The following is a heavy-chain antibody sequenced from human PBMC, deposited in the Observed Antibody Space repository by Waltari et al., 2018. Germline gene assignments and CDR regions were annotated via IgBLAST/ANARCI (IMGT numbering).Heavy chain of an antibody. CDR3: AKSGIAVAGTRGILDY. CDR1: YA. D-gene: IGHD6-19*01. Sequence: YAMSWVRQAPGKGLEWVSAISGSGGSTYYADSVKGRFTISRDNSKNTLYLQMNSLRAEDTAVYYCAKSGIAVAGTRGILDYWGQGTLVTVSS. V-gene: IGHV3-23*01. CDR2: ISGSGGST. J-gene: IGHJ4*02.